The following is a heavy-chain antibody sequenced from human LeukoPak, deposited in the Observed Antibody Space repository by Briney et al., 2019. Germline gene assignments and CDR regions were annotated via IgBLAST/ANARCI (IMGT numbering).Heavy chain of an antibody. V-gene: IGHV3-30-3*01. D-gene: IGHD6-13*01. CDR2: ISYDGSNK. J-gene: IGHJ6*04. CDR1: GFAFSSYA. Sequence: PGRSLRLSCAASGFAFSSYAMHWVRQAPGKGLEWVAVISYDGSNKYYADSVKGRFTISRDNAKNSLYLQMNSLRAEDTAVYYCARVTHSSSWYRYYYYYGMDVWGKGTTVTVSS. CDR3: ARVTHSSSWYRYYYYYGMDV.